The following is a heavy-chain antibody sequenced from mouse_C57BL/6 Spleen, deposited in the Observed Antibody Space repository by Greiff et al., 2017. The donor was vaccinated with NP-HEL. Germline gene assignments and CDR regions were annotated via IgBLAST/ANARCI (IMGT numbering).Heavy chain of an antibody. CDR1: GFTFSSYT. J-gene: IGHJ1*03. V-gene: IGHV5-9*01. D-gene: IGHD1-1*01. CDR2: ISGGGGNT. CDR3: ARRDYYGSTSYWYFDV. Sequence: EVQLQESGGGLVKPGGSLKLSCAASGFTFSSYTMSWVRQTPEKRLEWVATISGGGGNTYYPDSVKGRFTISRDNAKNTLYLQMSSLRSEDTALYYCARRDYYGSTSYWYFDVWGTGTTVTVSS.